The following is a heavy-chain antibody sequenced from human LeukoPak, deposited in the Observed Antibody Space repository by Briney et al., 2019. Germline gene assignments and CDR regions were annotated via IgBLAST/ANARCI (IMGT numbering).Heavy chain of an antibody. CDR2: ISDSGTDT. D-gene: IGHD3-10*01. J-gene: IGHJ4*02. V-gene: IGHV3-23*01. CDR1: GITFSTYA. CDR3: AKQQWFGELIDC. Sequence: PGGSLRLSCAASGITFSTYAMSWVRQAPGKGLEWVSVISDSGTDTYYADSVKGRFTISRDNSRNTLYLQINSLRAEDTAVYYCAKQQWFGELIDCWGQGTLVTVSS.